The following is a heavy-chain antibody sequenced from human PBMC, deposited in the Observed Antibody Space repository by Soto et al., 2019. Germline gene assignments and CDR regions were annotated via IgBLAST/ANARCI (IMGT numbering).Heavy chain of an antibody. J-gene: IGHJ4*02. CDR1: GYTFTSYA. V-gene: IGHV1-3*01. Sequence: QVQLVQSGAEVKKLGASVKVSCKASGYTFTSYAMHWVRQAPGQRLEWMGWINAGNGNTKYSQKFQGRVTITRDTSASTAYMELSSLRSEDTAVYYCARELRYFDWLSYFDYWGQGTLVTVSS. CDR2: INAGNGNT. CDR3: ARELRYFDWLSYFDY. D-gene: IGHD3-9*01.